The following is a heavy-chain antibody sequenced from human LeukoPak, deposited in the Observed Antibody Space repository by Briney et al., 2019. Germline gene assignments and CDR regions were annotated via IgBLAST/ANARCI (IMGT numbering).Heavy chain of an antibody. D-gene: IGHD2-8*01. CDR2: INYSGST. V-gene: IGHV4-39*01. Sequence: SETLSLTCTVSGGSISNTFYYWGWIRQPPGKGLEGIGSINYSGSTYYNPSLKSRVTISIDTSKSQFSLKLSSVTAADTAVYYCARRRFVRGPDVVNPFDYWGQGTLVTVSS. CDR1: GGSISNTFYY. CDR3: ARRRFVRGPDVVNPFDY. J-gene: IGHJ4*02.